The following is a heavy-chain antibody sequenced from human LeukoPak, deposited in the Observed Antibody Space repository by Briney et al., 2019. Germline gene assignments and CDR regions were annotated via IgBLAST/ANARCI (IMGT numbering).Heavy chain of an antibody. CDR1: GGSISSSSYY. CDR2: IYTSGST. V-gene: IGHV4-61*02. D-gene: IGHD6-13*01. CDR3: ARESVGHSSSCCFD. J-gene: IGHJ4*02. Sequence: SETLSLTCTVSGGSISSSSYYWSWIRQPAGTGLEWIGRIYTSGSTNYNPSLKSRVTMSVDTSKNQFSLKLSSVTAADTAVYYCARESVGHSSSCCFDWGQGTLVTVSS.